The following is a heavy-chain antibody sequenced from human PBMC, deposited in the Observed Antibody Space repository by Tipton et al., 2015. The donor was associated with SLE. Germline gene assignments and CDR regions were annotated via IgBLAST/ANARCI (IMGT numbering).Heavy chain of an antibody. CDR3: ASWSPERTSGWSRFDY. Sequence: TLSLTCTVSGYSISSGYYWGWIRQPPGKGLEWIGSIYHSGSTYYNPSLKSRVTISVDTSKKQFSLKVSSVTAADTAVYYCASWSPERTSGWSRFDYWGQGTLVTVSS. CDR1: GYSISSGYY. V-gene: IGHV4-38-2*02. D-gene: IGHD6-19*01. CDR2: IYHSGST. J-gene: IGHJ4*02.